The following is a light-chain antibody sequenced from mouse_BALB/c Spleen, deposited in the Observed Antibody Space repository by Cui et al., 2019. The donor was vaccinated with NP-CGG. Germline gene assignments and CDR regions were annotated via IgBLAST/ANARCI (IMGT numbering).Light chain of an antibody. CDR2: GTN. V-gene: IGLV1*01. CDR1: TGAVTTSNY. CDR3: ALWYSNHWV. Sequence: QAVLTQESAPTTSPRETVTLTCRATTGAVTTSNYANWVQEKPDHLFTGLIGGTNNRVPGVPARFSGSLIGDKAALTITGAQTEDETIYFCALWYSNHWVFGGGTKLTVL. J-gene: IGLJ1*01.